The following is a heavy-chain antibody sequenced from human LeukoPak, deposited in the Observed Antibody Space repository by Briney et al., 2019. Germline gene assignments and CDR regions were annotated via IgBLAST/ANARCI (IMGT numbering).Heavy chain of an antibody. Sequence: GGSLRLSCAASGLIFSNAWMSWVRQAPGKGLEWVGRIKSKTDGGTTDYAAPVKGRFTISRDDSKNTLYLRMNSLKTEDTAVYYCTTLRSWRTDYWGQGTLVTVSS. CDR1: GLIFSNAW. V-gene: IGHV3-15*01. CDR2: IKSKTDGGTT. J-gene: IGHJ4*02. CDR3: TTLRSWRTDY. D-gene: IGHD6-13*01.